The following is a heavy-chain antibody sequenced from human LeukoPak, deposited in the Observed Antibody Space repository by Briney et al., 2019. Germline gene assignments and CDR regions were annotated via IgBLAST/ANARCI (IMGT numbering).Heavy chain of an antibody. CDR3: ARESETHSGIYRDAFDI. CDR2: INPSGGST. J-gene: IGHJ3*02. D-gene: IGHD1-26*01. V-gene: IGHV1-46*01. Sequence: ASVKVSCKASGYTFTSYYMHWVRQAPGQGLEWMGIINPSGGSTNYAQKFQGRVTMTRDTSISTAYMELSRLRSDDTAVYYCARESETHSGIYRDAFDIWGQGTMVTVSS. CDR1: GYTFTSYY.